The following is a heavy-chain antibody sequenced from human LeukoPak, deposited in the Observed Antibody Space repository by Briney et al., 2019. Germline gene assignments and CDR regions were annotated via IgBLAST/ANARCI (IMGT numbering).Heavy chain of an antibody. V-gene: IGHV3-23*01. Sequence: GGSLRLSCAASGFSFSTSPMSWVRQAPGKGLGGVSGINSNSGDTPYADFAKGRFTISRDNSKNTLYLQMNSLRVEDTAVYYCARKDSGLNPFDLWGQGTLVTVSS. J-gene: IGHJ4*02. CDR2: INSNSGDT. CDR3: ARKDSGLNPFDL. CDR1: GFSFSTSP. D-gene: IGHD1-14*01.